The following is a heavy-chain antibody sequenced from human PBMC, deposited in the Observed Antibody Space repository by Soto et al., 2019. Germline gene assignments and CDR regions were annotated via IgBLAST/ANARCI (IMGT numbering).Heavy chain of an antibody. J-gene: IGHJ4*02. D-gene: IGHD3-3*01. CDR2: IYSGGST. CDR1: GFTVSSNY. V-gene: IGHV3-66*01. CDR3: ASRITIFGVVIYDY. Sequence: PGGSLRLSCAASGFTVSSNYMSWVRQAPGKGLEWVSVIYSGGSTYYADSVKGRFTFSRDNSKNTLYLQMNSLRAEDTAVYYCASRITIFGVVIYDYWGQGTLVTVSS.